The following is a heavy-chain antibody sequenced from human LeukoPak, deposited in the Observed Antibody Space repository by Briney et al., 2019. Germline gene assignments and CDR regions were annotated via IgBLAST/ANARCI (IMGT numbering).Heavy chain of an antibody. Sequence: GGSLRLSCVASGFTISSYWMHWVRQAPGKGLEWVANIKQDGNEEYYVDSVKGRFTISRDNAKNPLYLQMNSLRAEDTAVYYCARRYFDYWGQGILVTVSS. CDR3: ARRYFDY. CDR1: GFTISSYW. V-gene: IGHV3-7*03. J-gene: IGHJ4*02. CDR2: IKQDGNEE.